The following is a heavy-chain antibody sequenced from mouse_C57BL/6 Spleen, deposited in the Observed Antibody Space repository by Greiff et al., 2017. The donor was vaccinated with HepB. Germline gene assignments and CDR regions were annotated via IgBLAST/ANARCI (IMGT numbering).Heavy chain of an antibody. CDR2: IWRGGST. CDR3: AKGHYYGSSDWYFDV. D-gene: IGHD1-1*01. J-gene: IGHJ1*03. Sequence: QVQLQQSGPGLVQPSQRLSITCTVSGFSLTSYGVHWVRQSPGKGLEWLGVIWRGGSTDYNAAFMSRLSITKDNSKSQVFFKMNSLQADDTAIYYCAKGHYYGSSDWYFDVWGTGTTVTVSS. V-gene: IGHV2-5*01. CDR1: GFSLTSYG.